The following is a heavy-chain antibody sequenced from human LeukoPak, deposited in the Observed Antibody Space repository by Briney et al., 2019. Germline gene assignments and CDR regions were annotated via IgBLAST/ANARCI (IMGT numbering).Heavy chain of an antibody. V-gene: IGHV3-30*04. D-gene: IGHD2-15*01. CDR3: ARESEIVLGYIVVVVAAPPDY. J-gene: IGHJ4*02. CDR1: GFTFSSYA. Sequence: PGGSLTLSCAASGFTFSSYAMHWVRQAPGKGLEWVAVISYDGSNKYYADSVRGRFTISRDNSKNTLYLQMNSLRAEDTAVYYCARESEIVLGYIVVVVAAPPDYWGQGTLVTVSS. CDR2: ISYDGSNK.